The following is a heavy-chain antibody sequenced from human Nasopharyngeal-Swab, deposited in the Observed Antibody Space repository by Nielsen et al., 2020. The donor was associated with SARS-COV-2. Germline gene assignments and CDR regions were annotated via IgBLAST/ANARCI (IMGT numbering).Heavy chain of an antibody. Sequence: WIRKRPWTGLEWVSSISSSSSYIYYADSVKGRFTISRDNAKNSLYLQMNSLRAEDTAVYYCARVRADYGGNSDEPSMDVWGQGTTVTVSS. CDR3: ARVRADYGGNSDEPSMDV. J-gene: IGHJ6*02. D-gene: IGHD4-23*01. V-gene: IGHV3-21*01. CDR2: ISSSSSYI.